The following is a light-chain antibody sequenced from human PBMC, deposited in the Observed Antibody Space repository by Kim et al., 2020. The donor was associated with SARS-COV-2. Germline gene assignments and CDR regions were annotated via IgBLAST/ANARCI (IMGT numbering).Light chain of an antibody. CDR1: QNIGDS. CDR2: GAS. CDR3: QQYSTYWT. J-gene: IGKJ1*01. Sequence: DIQLTQSPSTLSAFVGDGVSITCRASQNIGDSLAWYQHKPGKAPTLLIFGASNLQSGVPSRFSGSGSGTEFTLSVHSLHPDDFATYYCQQYSTYWTFGQGTKVDIK. V-gene: IGKV1-5*01.